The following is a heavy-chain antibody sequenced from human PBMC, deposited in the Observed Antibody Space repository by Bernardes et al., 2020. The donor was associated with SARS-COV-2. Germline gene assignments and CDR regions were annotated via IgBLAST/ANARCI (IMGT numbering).Heavy chain of an antibody. CDR2: ISPNSGGT. V-gene: IGHV1-2*04. CDR3: ATRFLGGYYYGMDV. D-gene: IGHD3-3*01. J-gene: IGHJ6*02. Sequence: ASVKVSCKTSGSTFTGYCMHWVRQAPGQVLEWLGWISPNSGGTNYAQKFQGWVTMTRDTSISTAYMELSRLRSDDTAVYYCATRFLGGYYYGMDVWGQGTTVTVS. CDR1: GSTFTGYC.